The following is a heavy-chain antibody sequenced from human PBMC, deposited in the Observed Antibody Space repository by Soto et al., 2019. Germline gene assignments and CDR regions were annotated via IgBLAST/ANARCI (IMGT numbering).Heavy chain of an antibody. J-gene: IGHJ3*02. CDR2: IYYSGST. V-gene: IGHV4-39*07. Sequence: SETLSLTCTVSGGSISSSSYYWGWIRQPPGKGLEWIGSIYYSGSTYYNPSLKSRVTISVDTSKNQFSLKLSSVTAADTAVYYCARRYGKNAFDIWGQGTMVTV. CDR3: ARRYGKNAFDI. D-gene: IGHD5-18*01. CDR1: GGSISSSSYY.